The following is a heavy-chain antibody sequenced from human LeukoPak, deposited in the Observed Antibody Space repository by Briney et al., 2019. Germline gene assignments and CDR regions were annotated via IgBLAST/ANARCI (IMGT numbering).Heavy chain of an antibody. D-gene: IGHD6-6*01. V-gene: IGHV4-59*01. CDR1: GGSISSYY. J-gene: IGHJ6*03. CDR3: ARRYNSSVDYYYYYMDV. Sequence: PSETLSLTCTVSGGSISSYYWSWIRQPPGKGLEWIGYIYYSGSTNYNPSLKSRVTISVDTSKNQFSLKLSSVTAADTAVYYCARRYNSSVDYYYYYMDVWGKGTTVTVSS. CDR2: IYYSGST.